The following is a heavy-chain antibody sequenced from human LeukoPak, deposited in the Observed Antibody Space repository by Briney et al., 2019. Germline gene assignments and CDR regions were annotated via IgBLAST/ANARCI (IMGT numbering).Heavy chain of an antibody. V-gene: IGHV3-66*02. CDR1: GFTFDDYG. Sequence: GGSLRLSCAASGFTFDDYGMSWVRQAPGKGLEWVSVIYSGGSTYYADSVKGRFTISRDNSKNTLYLQMNSLRAEDTAVYYCARDQRRELVFDYWGQGTLVTVSS. CDR2: IYSGGST. J-gene: IGHJ4*02. D-gene: IGHD1-7*01. CDR3: ARDQRRELVFDY.